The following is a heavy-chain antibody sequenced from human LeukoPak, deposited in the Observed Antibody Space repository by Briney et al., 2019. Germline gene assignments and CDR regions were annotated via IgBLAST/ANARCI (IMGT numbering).Heavy chain of an antibody. CDR2: IYTSGNT. CDR1: GGSISSYY. V-gene: IGHV4-4*07. CDR3: ARNCRVRATTCYYYYYYMDI. D-gene: IGHD1-26*01. J-gene: IGHJ6*03. Sequence: SETLSLTCTVSGGSISSYYWSWIRQPAGKGPERIGRIYTSGNTNYNPSLKSRVTMSVDTSKNQFSLKLSSVTAADTAVYYCARNCRVRATTCYYYYYYMDIWGKGTTVTVSS.